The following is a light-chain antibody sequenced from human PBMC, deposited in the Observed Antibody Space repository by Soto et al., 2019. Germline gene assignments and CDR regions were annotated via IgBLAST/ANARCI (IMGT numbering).Light chain of an antibody. V-gene: IGKV1-5*03. Sequence: DIQMTQSPSTLSASVGDRVTITCRASQSISSWLAWYQQKPGKAPKLLIYKASSLQIGVPSRFSGSGSGTEITFTINKLPPDDFATYYCQQYNSRYTFGQGTKLEIK. J-gene: IGKJ2*01. CDR3: QQYNSRYT. CDR1: QSISSW. CDR2: KAS.